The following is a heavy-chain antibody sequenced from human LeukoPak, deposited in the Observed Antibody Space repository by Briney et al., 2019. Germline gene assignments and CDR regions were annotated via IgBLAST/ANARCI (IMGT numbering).Heavy chain of an antibody. CDR3: ARGKRTYCSSTSCPDYYYGMDV. Sequence: PSETLSLTCTVSGGSISNYYWSWIRQPPGKGLECIGYIYYTGSTNYNPSLKSRVTISVDTSNNQLSLKLSSVTAADTAVYYCARGKRTYCSSTSCPDYYYGMDVWGQGTTVTVSS. V-gene: IGHV4-59*01. CDR1: GGSISNYY. CDR2: IYYTGST. J-gene: IGHJ6*02. D-gene: IGHD2-2*01.